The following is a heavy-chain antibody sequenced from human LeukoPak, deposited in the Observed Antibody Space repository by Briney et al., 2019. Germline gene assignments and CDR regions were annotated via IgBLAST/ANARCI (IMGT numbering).Heavy chain of an antibody. CDR2: IYHTGTT. CDR3: ARHRGGVLRYFDWLLAGWFDP. D-gene: IGHD3-9*01. J-gene: IGHJ5*02. CDR1: SGSISTYY. Sequence: SETLSLTCTVSSGSISTYYWSWIRQPPGKGLEWIGYIYHTGTTNYNPSLKSRVTISLDTSKNQFSLKLSSVTAADTAVYYCARHRGGVLRYFDWLLAGWFDPWGQGTLVTVSS. V-gene: IGHV4-59*08.